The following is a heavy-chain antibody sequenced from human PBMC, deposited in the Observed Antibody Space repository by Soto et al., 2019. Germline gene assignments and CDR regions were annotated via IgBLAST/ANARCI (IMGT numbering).Heavy chain of an antibody. CDR1: GGSISSSSYY. CDR2: IYYSGST. D-gene: IGHD2-15*01. V-gene: IGHV4-39*01. J-gene: IGHJ4*02. Sequence: SETLSLTCTVSGGSISSSSYYWGWIRQPPWKGLEWIGSIYYSGSTYYNPSLKSRVTISVDTSKNQFSLKLSSVTAADTAVYYCARPPGDCSGGSCYYFDYWGQGXLVTVYS. CDR3: ARPPGDCSGGSCYYFDY.